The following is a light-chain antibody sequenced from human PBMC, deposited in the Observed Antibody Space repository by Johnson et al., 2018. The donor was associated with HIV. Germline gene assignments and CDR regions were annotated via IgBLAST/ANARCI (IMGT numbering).Light chain of an antibody. CDR2: DTY. V-gene: IGLV1-51*01. Sequence: QSVLTQSPSVSAAPGQKVTISCSGSISNIGNNYVSWYQQLPRTAPKLLIYDTYKRPSGTPARFSGSTSGTSATLGLTGLQPGDEADYYCGTWDSSLRSGFFGTGTKVTVL. CDR1: ISNIGNNY. J-gene: IGLJ1*01. CDR3: GTWDSSLRSGF.